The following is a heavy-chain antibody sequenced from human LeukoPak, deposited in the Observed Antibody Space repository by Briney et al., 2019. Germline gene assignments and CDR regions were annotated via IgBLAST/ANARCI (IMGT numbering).Heavy chain of an antibody. V-gene: IGHV1-69*13. Sequence: PSVKVSFKTSGGTFTIHAINWVRQAPGQGLEWMGVIIPIFVAANSAQRIVVRVTLSPDESTTPPHMENKSRTSEATTLSICSSERAAAGGGDYWGQGTLVTVSS. D-gene: IGHD6-13*01. CDR1: GGTFTIHA. CDR3: SSERAAAGGGDY. J-gene: IGHJ4*02. CDR2: IIPIFVAA.